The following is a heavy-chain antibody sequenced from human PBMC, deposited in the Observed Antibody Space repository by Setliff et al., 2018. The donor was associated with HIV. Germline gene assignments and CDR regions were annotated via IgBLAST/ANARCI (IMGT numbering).Heavy chain of an antibody. D-gene: IGHD3-22*01. CDR1: GYTFTGDY. CDR2: INPNSGDT. Sequence: ASVKVSCKASGYTFTGDYINWVRQAPGQGLEWMGWINPNSGDTNYAQKFQGRVTMTRDTSISTAYMELSRLRSDDAAVYYCARDRYHYGSSGYVRYFDYWGQGTLVTVSS. V-gene: IGHV1-2*02. J-gene: IGHJ4*02. CDR3: ARDRYHYGSSGYVRYFDY.